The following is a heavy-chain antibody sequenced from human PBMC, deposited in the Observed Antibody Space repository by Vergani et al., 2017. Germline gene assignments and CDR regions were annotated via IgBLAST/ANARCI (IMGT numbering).Heavy chain of an antibody. CDR1: GGTFSSYA. J-gene: IGHJ2*01. V-gene: IGHV1-69*06. D-gene: IGHD2-2*01. CDR2: IIPIFGTA. CDR3: ARGRRNSCSSTSCYRYWYFDL. Sequence: QVQLVQSGAEVKKPGSSVKVSCKASGGTFSSYAISWVRQAPGQGLEWMGGIIPIFGTANYAQKFQGRVTITADKSTSTAYMELSSLRSEDTAVYYCARGRRNSCSSTSCYRYWYFDLWGRGTLVTVSS.